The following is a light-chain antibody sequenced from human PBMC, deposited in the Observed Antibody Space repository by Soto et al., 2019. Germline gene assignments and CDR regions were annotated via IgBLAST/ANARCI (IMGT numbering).Light chain of an antibody. J-gene: IGLJ1*01. V-gene: IGLV1-40*01. CDR2: GNS. Sequence: QSLLTHPPSVSRAPGHRFTISFTGSISNIGAGYDVHCYQQLPVTAPKLLIYGNSYRPSGVPDRFSGSKSGTSASLAITGLKAEDEADYYCQSYDSSMSGHVFGTWTKVPVL. CDR3: QSYDSSMSGHV. CDR1: ISNIGAGYD.